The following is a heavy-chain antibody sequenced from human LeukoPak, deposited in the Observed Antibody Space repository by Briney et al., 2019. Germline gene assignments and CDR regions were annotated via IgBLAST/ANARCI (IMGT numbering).Heavy chain of an antibody. CDR2: ISSSSSYI. CDR3: AKLRTGGLRGGSFDY. CDR1: GFTFSSYS. J-gene: IGHJ4*02. V-gene: IGHV3-21*04. Sequence: PGGSLRLSCAASGFTFSSYSMNWVRQAPGKGLEWVSSISSSSSYIYYADSVKGRFTVSRDNSKDTLYLQMSSLRAEDMAVYYCAKLRTGGLRGGSFDYWGQGTLVTVSS. D-gene: IGHD3-16*01.